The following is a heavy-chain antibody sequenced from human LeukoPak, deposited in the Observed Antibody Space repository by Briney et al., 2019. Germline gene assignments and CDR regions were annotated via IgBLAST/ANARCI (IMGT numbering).Heavy chain of an antibody. CDR3: ARVVRDDILTYYYYYGMDV. J-gene: IGHJ6*02. D-gene: IGHD3-9*01. Sequence: AGGSLRLYCAASGFTVSSNYMSWVRQAPGKGLEWVSVIYSGGSTYYADSVKGRFTISRHNSKNTLYLQMNSLRAEDTAVYYCARVVRDDILTYYYYYGMDVWGQGTTVTVSS. CDR1: GFTVSSNY. CDR2: IYSGGST. V-gene: IGHV3-53*04.